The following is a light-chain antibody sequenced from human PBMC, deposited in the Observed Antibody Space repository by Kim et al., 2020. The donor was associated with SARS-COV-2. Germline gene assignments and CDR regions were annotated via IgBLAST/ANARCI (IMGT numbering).Light chain of an antibody. J-gene: IGLJ1*01. Sequence: QSASVSGSPGQSIIISCTGVSNDINLVSWYLRHPGKAPELLIYEVNQRPSGVSNRFSGSKSGSTASLTISGLRTEDEADYYCCSFAEPSSLVFGTGTKVTVL. CDR2: EVN. CDR3: CSFAEPSSLV. CDR1: SNDINL. V-gene: IGLV2-23*02.